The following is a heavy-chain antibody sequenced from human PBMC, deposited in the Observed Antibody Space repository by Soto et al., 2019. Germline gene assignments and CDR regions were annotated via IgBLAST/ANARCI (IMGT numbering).Heavy chain of an antibody. J-gene: IGHJ4*02. Sequence: SETLSLTCTVSNASISSRKWWTWVRQTPGKGLEWIGEIYHSGSINHNPSLKSRVTMSVDKSNNQFSLKMTSVTAADTAVYYCARLHIAAAFDYWGQGTLVTVSS. V-gene: IGHV4-4*02. D-gene: IGHD6-13*01. CDR2: IYHSGSI. CDR3: ARLHIAAAFDY. CDR1: NASISSRKW.